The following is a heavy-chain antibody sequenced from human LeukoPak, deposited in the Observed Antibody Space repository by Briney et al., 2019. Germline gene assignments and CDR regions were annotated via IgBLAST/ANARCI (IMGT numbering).Heavy chain of an antibody. CDR2: IWHDGSHK. CDR3: AGEIFGSGSYPDL. D-gene: IGHD3-10*01. J-gene: IGHJ4*02. CDR1: GFAFNTYA. V-gene: IGHV3-33*01. Sequence: PGRSLRLSCAASGFAFNTYAMHCVRQPPGQGLEWVALIWHDGSHKYYSNSVRGQFTISRDNSKNTVSLQMNNLRPEDTAVYYCAGEIFGSGSYPDLWGQGTLVTASS.